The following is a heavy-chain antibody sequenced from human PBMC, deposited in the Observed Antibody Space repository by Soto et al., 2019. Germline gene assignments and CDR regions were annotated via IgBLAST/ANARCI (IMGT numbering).Heavy chain of an antibody. D-gene: IGHD1-26*01. CDR3: ARGGSLNWYFDL. CDR1: GFTFSSYW. Sequence: EVQLVESGGGLVQPGGSLRLSCAASGFTFSSYWMHWVRQAPGKGLVWVSRINSDGSSTNYADSVKGRFTISRDNAKNTLYLQMNSLRAEDTAVCYCARGGSLNWYFDLWGRGTLVTVSS. CDR2: INSDGSST. J-gene: IGHJ2*01. V-gene: IGHV3-74*01.